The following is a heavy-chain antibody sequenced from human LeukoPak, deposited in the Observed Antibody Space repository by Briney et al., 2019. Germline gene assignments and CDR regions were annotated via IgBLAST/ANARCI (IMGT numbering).Heavy chain of an antibody. J-gene: IGHJ6*02. Sequence: SETLSLTCTVSSGSISTYCWSWIRQPAGKGLEYIGRIYPTGSTNYNPSLKSRVTISVDTSKNQFSLKLSSVTAADTAVYYCARGEWLAYYYYGMDVWGQGTTVTVSS. CDR1: SGSISTYC. CDR2: IYPTGST. CDR3: ARGEWLAYYYYGMDV. D-gene: IGHD6-19*01. V-gene: IGHV4-4*07.